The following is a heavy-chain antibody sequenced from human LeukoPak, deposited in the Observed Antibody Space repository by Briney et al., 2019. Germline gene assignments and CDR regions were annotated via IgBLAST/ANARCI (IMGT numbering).Heavy chain of an antibody. Sequence: AETLSLTCTVSGGSISSYYWRWIRQPPGKGLEWMGYIYYSGSTNYNPSLKSRVTISVDTSKNQFSLKLSSVTAADAAVYYCARADYYYCYYLDVWGKGATVTVSS. CDR1: GGSISSYY. J-gene: IGHJ6*03. CDR2: IYYSGST. V-gene: IGHV4-59*01. CDR3: ARADYYYCYYLDV.